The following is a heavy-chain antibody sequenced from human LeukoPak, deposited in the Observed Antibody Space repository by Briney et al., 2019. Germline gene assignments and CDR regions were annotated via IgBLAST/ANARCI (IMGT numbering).Heavy chain of an antibody. CDR2: IYYSGSS. V-gene: IGHV4-39*01. Sequence: SETLSLTCTVSGGPISSSSYYWGWIRQPPGKGLEWIGSIYYSGSSSYNPSLQSRVSISVDTSKNHISLKVFSLTAADTALYYCARHVSGSAMMHYFDYWGQGNLVTVSS. CDR3: ARHVSGSAMMHYFDY. J-gene: IGHJ4*02. D-gene: IGHD5-18*01. CDR1: GGPISSSSYY.